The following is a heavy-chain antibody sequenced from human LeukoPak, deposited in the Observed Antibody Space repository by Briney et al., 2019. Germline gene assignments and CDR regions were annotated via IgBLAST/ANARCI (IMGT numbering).Heavy chain of an antibody. CDR1: GYSFTSYW. V-gene: IGHV5-51*01. Sequence: GESLKISCKGSGYSFTSYWIGWVRQMPGKGLEWMGIIYPGDSDTRYSPSFQGPVHISADKSISTAYLQWSRLKASDTAMYYCAVTTIFGVVITHDAFDIWGQGTMVTVSS. CDR3: AVTTIFGVVITHDAFDI. D-gene: IGHD3-3*01. CDR2: IYPGDSDT. J-gene: IGHJ3*02.